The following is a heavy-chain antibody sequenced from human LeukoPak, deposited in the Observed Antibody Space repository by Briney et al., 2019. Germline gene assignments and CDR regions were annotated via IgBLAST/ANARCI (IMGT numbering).Heavy chain of an antibody. CDR2: ISYDGSNK. J-gene: IGHJ6*02. CDR3: AKDRMYYYGSGSYFHYYYYGMDV. CDR1: GFTFSSYG. D-gene: IGHD3-10*01. V-gene: IGHV3-30*18. Sequence: GGSLRPSCAASGFTFSSYGMHWVRQAPGKGLEWVAVISYDGSNKYYADSVKGRFTISRDNSKNTLYLQMNSLRAEDTAVYYCAKDRMYYYGSGSYFHYYYYGMDVWGQGTTVTVSS.